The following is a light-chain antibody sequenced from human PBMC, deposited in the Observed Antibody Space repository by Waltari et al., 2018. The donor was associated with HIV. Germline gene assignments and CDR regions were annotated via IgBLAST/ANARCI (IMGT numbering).Light chain of an antibody. J-gene: IGKJ2*01. CDR2: TTS. CDR1: QSITTF. Sequence: DIQMTQSPSPLSASLGGRVTIACRASQSITTFLNWYQQRPGRAPELLMYTTSNLQSGVPSRFRGSGSGTNFVLTITNVQPEDLATYSCQQSYRIPYTFGQGTKVHI. CDR3: QQSYRIPYT. V-gene: IGKV1-39*01.